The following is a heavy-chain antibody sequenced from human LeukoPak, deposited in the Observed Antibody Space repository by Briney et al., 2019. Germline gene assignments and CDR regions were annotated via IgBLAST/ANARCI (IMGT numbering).Heavy chain of an antibody. Sequence: GGSLRLSCAASGFTFSSSGMSWVRQAPGKGLEWVSAISGSGGSTYYADSVKGRFTISRDNSKNTLYLQMNSLRAEDTALYYCARVIGLWFGQYYYYMDVWGKGTTVTVSS. D-gene: IGHD3-10*01. CDR1: GFTFSSSG. V-gene: IGHV3-23*01. CDR3: ARVIGLWFGQYYYYMDV. J-gene: IGHJ6*03. CDR2: ISGSGGST.